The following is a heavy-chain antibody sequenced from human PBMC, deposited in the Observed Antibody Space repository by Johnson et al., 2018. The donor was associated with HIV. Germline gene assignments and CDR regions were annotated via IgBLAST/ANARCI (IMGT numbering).Heavy chain of an antibody. CDR2: ISYDGSNK. J-gene: IGHJ3*02. D-gene: IGHD3-10*01. CDR1: GFSFSNYG. CDR3: ARGALGSFDI. V-gene: IGHV3-30*03. Sequence: QMQLVESGGGLVKPGGSLRLPCAASGFSFSNYGMHWVRQAPGNGLEWVAVISYDGSNKYYADSVKGRFTISRDNSKNTLYLQMNSLRDEDMAVYYCARGALGSFDIWGQGTMVTVSS.